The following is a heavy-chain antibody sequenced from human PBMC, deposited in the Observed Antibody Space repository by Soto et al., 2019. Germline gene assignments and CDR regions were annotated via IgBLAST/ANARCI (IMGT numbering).Heavy chain of an antibody. J-gene: IGHJ4*02. CDR3: AKVPGGPRVAGPIDY. CDR1: GFTFSSYA. V-gene: IGHV3-23*01. Sequence: GGSLRLSCAASGFTFSSYAMSWVRQAPGKGLEWVSAISGSGGSTYYADSVKGRFTISRDNSKNTLYLQMNSLRAEDTAVYYCAKVPGGPRVAGPIDYWGQGTLVTVSS. CDR2: ISGSGGST. D-gene: IGHD6-19*01.